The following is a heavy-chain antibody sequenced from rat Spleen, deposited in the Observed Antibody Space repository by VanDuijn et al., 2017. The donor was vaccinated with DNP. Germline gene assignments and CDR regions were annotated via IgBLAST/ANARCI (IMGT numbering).Heavy chain of an antibody. CDR1: GFTFSNYY. Sequence: EVQLVESGGGLVQPGRSLKLSCAASGFTFSNYYMAWVRQAPTKGLEWVAYIISSGGSTYYPDSVKGRFTISRDNAKNTLYLQINSLRSEDTATYYCARATYYYSSWAMDAWGQGTSVTVSS. V-gene: IGHV5-27*01. J-gene: IGHJ4*01. CDR3: ARATYYYSSWAMDA. D-gene: IGHD1-2*01. CDR2: IISSGGST.